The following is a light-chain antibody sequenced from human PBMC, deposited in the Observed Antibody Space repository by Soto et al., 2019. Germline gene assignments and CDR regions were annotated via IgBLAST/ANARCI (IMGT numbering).Light chain of an antibody. Sequence: DIQMTQSPSSLSASVGDRVTITCRASQTISNWLAWYQQKPGKAPKVLIFDASTLDGGVPSRFSGRRSGTDFTLTISSLQPRDFATYYCQQYNTTPLTFGGGTKLEI. V-gene: IGKV1-5*01. CDR3: QQYNTTPLT. CDR2: DAS. CDR1: QTISNW. J-gene: IGKJ4*01.